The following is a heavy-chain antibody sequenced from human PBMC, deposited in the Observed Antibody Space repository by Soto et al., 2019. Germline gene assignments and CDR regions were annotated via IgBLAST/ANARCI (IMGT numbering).Heavy chain of an antibody. CDR3: ARDNYDFWSGYPYWFDP. CDR1: GGSISSYY. Sequence: SETLSLTCTVSGGSISSYYWSWIRQPPGKGLEWIGYIYYSGSTNYNPSLKSRVTISVDTYKNQFSLKLSSVTAADTAVYYCARDNYDFWSGYPYWFDPWGQGTLVTVSS. D-gene: IGHD3-3*01. CDR2: IYYSGST. V-gene: IGHV4-59*01. J-gene: IGHJ5*02.